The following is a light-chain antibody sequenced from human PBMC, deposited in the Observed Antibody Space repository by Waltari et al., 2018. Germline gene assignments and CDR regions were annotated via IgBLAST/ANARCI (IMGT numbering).Light chain of an antibody. CDR1: QSVSSK. CDR2: GAS. J-gene: IGKJ3*01. V-gene: IGKV3-15*01. CDR3: QQYNNWPPLFT. Sequence: EIVMTQSPATLSVSPGERATLSCRASQSVSSKLAWYQQKPGQAPRLLIYGASTRATGIPARFSGSGSGTEVTLTISSMQSEDFAVYYCQQYNNWPPLFTFGPGTKVDIK.